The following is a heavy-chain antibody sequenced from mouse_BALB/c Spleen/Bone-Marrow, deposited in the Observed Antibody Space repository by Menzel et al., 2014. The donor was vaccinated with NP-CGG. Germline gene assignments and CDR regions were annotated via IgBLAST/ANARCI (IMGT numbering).Heavy chain of an antibody. CDR3: ARGENYGYDGFAY. J-gene: IGHJ3*01. Sequence: EVQLVESGPSLVKPSQTLSLTCSVTGDSITSGYWNWIRKFPGNKLEYMGYISYSGSTNYNPSLKSRISITRDTSKNQFFLQLISVTTEDTATYYCARGENYGYDGFAYWGQGTLVTVSA. CDR2: ISYSGST. V-gene: IGHV3-8*02. CDR1: GDSITSGY. D-gene: IGHD2-2*01.